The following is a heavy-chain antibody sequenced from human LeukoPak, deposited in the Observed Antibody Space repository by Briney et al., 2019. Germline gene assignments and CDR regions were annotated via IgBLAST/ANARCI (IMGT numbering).Heavy chain of an antibody. CDR1: GGSISTYY. Sequence: SETLSLTCTVSGGSISTYYWSWIRQPPGKGLEWFGHICYSGSTNYNPSLNIRVTISVDTSKNQFSLKLSSVTAADTAVYYCARGPPPYCSGDSCYSFLYFHHWGQGTPVTVSS. CDR2: ICYSGST. J-gene: IGHJ1*01. D-gene: IGHD2-15*01. V-gene: IGHV4-59*08. CDR3: ARGPPPYCSGDSCYSFLYFHH.